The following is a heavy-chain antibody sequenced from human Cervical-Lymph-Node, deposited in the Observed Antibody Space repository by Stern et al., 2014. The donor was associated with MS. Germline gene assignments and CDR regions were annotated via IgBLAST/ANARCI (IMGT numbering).Heavy chain of an antibody. Sequence: QVQLQQWGAGLLKPSETLSLTCAVYGGSFRGYYWSWIRQSPGQGLEWIGEINPSGSTNYNPSLKSRVTISVDTSKNQFSLKLNSVTAADTAVYYCAGRYPYYYYGMDVWGQGTTVTVSS. CDR3: AGRYPYYYYGMDV. CDR2: INPSGST. D-gene: IGHD2-2*02. V-gene: IGHV4-34*01. CDR1: GGSFRGYY. J-gene: IGHJ6*02.